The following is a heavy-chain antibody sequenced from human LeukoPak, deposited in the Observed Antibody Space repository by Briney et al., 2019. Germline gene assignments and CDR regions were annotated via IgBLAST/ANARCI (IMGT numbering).Heavy chain of an antibody. Sequence: SQTLSLTCTVSGGSISSGDYYWSWIRQPPGKGLEWIGYIYYSGSTYYNPSLKSRVTISVDTSKNQFSLKLSSVTAADTAVYYCAFLSEGSGSLDYWGRGTLVTVSS. CDR3: AFLSEGSGSLDY. CDR2: IYYSGST. CDR1: GGSISSGDYY. J-gene: IGHJ4*02. V-gene: IGHV4-30-4*01. D-gene: IGHD3-10*01.